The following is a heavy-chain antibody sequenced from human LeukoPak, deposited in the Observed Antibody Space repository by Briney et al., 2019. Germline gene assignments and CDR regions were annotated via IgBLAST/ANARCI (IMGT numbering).Heavy chain of an antibody. CDR2: INPNSGGT. Sequence: GASVKVSCKASGYTFSVYYMHWVRQAPGQGLEWMGWINPNSGGTNYAQKFQGRVTMTRDTSISTAYMELSRLRSDDTAVYYCARETSSSWYPFDYWGQGTLVTVSS. CDR3: ARETSSSWYPFDY. CDR1: GYTFSVYY. J-gene: IGHJ4*02. V-gene: IGHV1-2*02. D-gene: IGHD6-13*01.